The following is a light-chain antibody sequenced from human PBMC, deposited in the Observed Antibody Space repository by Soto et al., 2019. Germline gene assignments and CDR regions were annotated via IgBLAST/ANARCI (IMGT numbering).Light chain of an antibody. V-gene: IGLV3-1*01. CDR3: QAWDSSTAV. CDR1: KLGDKY. J-gene: IGLJ2*01. CDR2: QDS. Sequence: SYELTQPPSVSVSLGQTASITCSGDKLGDKYACWYQQKPGQSPVLGIYQDSERPSGIPERFSGSNSGNTATLAISGTQAMDEADYYCQAWDSSTAVFGGGTQLTVL.